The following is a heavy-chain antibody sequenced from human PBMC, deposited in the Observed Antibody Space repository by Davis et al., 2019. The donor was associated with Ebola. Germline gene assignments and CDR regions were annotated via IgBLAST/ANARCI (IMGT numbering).Heavy chain of an antibody. Sequence: PGGSLRLSCAASGITFSSYSMNWVRQAPGKGLEWVAFISSGSFTIHYADSVKGRFTISRDNAKNSLFLQMNSLRDEDTAVYYCARWRILGQWGQGTLVTVSS. V-gene: IGHV3-48*02. CDR1: GITFSSYS. CDR3: ARWRILGQ. CDR2: ISSGSFTI. J-gene: IGHJ4*02. D-gene: IGHD2-15*01.